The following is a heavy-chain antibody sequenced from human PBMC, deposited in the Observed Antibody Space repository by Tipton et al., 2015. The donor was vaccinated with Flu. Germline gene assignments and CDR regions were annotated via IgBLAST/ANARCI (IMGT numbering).Heavy chain of an antibody. CDR3: ARDSGIVVVNLGYYYYGMDV. Sequence: TLSLTCTVSGGSISSYHWSWIRQPAGKGLEWIGRIYTSGSTNYNPSLKSRVTMSVDTSKNQFSLKLSSVTAADTAVYYCARDSGIVVVNLGYYYYGMDVWGQGTTVTVSS. J-gene: IGHJ6*02. D-gene: IGHD2-21*01. CDR2: IYTSGST. V-gene: IGHV4-4*07. CDR1: GGSISSYH.